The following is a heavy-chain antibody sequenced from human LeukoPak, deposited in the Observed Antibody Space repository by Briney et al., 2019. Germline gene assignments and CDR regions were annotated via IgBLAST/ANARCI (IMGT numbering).Heavy chain of an antibody. D-gene: IGHD3-22*01. V-gene: IGHV1-18*01. CDR3: ARDRRVSSGYYFFDY. CDR1: GYTFTSYG. CDR2: ISAYNGNT. Sequence: ASVKVSCKASGYTFTSYGISWVRQAPGQGLEWMGWISAYNGNTNYAQKLQGRVTMTTDTSTSTAYMELRSLRSDDTAVYYCARDRRVSSGYYFFDYWGQGTLVTVSP. J-gene: IGHJ4*02.